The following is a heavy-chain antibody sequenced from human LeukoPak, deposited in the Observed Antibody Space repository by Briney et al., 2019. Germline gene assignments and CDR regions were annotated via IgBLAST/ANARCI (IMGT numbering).Heavy chain of an antibody. V-gene: IGHV4-39*07. CDR1: GGSISSSSYY. Sequence: SETLSLTCTVSGGSISSSSYYWGWIRQPPGKGLEWIESIYYSASTYYNPSLKSRVTISVDTSKNQFSLKLSSVTAADTAVYYCAREESTVTTRDYWGQGTLVTVSS. CDR2: IYYSAST. J-gene: IGHJ4*02. CDR3: AREESTVTTRDY. D-gene: IGHD4-17*01.